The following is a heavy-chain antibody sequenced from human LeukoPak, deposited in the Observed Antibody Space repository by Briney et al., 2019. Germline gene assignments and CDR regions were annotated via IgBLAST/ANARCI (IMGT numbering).Heavy chain of an antibody. V-gene: IGHV3-7*01. CDR1: GFSFCAYW. CDR3: ARFGYVAAVDV. Sequence: PGGSLSLSCAASGFSFCAYWMTWVRQAPGSGLEWVANINPAGSETYYVDPVKGRFSISRDNAKNLVYLQMNSLRAEDTAVYHCARFGYVAAVDVWGQGTPVTVSS. D-gene: IGHD2-15*01. J-gene: IGHJ4*02. CDR2: INPAGSET.